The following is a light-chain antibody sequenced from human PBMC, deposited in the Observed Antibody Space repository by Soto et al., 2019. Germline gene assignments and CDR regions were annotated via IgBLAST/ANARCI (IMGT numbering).Light chain of an antibody. CDR2: VAS. Sequence: IQLTQSPSSLSASVGDRVTITCRASHDISSYLGWYQQKPGKAPKLLIYVASSLQSGVPSRFSGSGSGTDFTLTISRLEPEDFAVYYCQQYGSSQTFGQGTKVDI. CDR3: QQYGSSQT. J-gene: IGKJ1*01. CDR1: HDISSY. V-gene: IGKV1-9*01.